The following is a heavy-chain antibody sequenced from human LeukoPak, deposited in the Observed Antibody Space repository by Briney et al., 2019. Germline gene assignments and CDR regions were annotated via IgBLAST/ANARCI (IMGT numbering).Heavy chain of an antibody. CDR1: GFTFSSYS. V-gene: IGHV3-21*01. J-gene: IGHJ4*02. CDR2: ISSSSSYI. D-gene: IGHD3-22*01. Sequence: PGGSLRLSCAASGFTFSSYSMNWVRQAPGKGLEWVSSISSSSSYIYYADSVKGRFTISRDNAKNSLYLQMNSLRAEDTAVYYCARDPYYYDSSGYYGGWSYYSDYWGQGTLVTVSS. CDR3: ARDPYYYDSSGYYGGWSYYSDY.